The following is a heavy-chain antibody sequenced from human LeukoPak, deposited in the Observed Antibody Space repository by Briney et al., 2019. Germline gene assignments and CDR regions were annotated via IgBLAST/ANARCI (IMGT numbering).Heavy chain of an antibody. CDR2: IYTSGST. Sequence: NPSETLSLTXTVSGGSISSGSYYWGWIRQPAGKGLEWIGRIYTSGSTNYNPSLKSRVTISVDTSKNQFSLKLSSVTAADTAVYYCARLIGHYYYYYMDVWGKGTTVTVSS. CDR3: ARLIGHYYYYYMDV. CDR1: GGSISSGSYY. V-gene: IGHV4-61*02. J-gene: IGHJ6*03. D-gene: IGHD3-22*01.